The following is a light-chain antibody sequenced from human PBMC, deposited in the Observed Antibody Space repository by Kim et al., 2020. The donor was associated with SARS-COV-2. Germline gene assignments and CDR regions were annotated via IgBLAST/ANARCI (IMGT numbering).Light chain of an antibody. J-gene: IGKJ4*01. V-gene: IGKV1D-13*01. CDR3: QQFYNHPLS. Sequence: AVEDKDTSTCRASKGISRCLAWYQKKAGKAPKLMNYDASSLDSGVPSRFSGSGSGTDFTLTISSLQPEDVATYYCQQFYNHPLSCGGGTKVDIK. CDR1: KGISRC. CDR2: DAS.